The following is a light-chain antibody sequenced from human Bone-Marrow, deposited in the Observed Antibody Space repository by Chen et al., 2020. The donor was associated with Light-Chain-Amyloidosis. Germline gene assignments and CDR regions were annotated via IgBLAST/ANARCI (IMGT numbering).Light chain of an antibody. J-gene: IGKJ2*01. Sequence: DIVMTQSPDSLAVSLGARATINCESSQSILYSSNNMNYLAWYQQKPGQPPKLLIYWASTRYSGVPDRFSGSGSGTDFTLTISSLQAEDVATYYCQQYYDTPYTFGQGTELEIK. CDR2: WAS. CDR3: QQYYDTPYT. V-gene: IGKV4-1*01. CDR1: QSILYSSNNMNY.